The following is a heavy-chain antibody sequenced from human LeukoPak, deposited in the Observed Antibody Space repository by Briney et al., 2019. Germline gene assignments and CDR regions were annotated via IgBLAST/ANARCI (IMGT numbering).Heavy chain of an antibody. Sequence: SETLSLTCTVSGGSISSHYWSWIRQPPGKGLEWVGYIYYSGSTNYNPSLKSRVTISVDTSKNQFSLKLSSVTAADTAVYYCAREARDGYTPSNDAFDIWGQGTMVTVSS. D-gene: IGHD5-24*01. V-gene: IGHV4-59*11. CDR1: GGSISSHY. CDR3: AREARDGYTPSNDAFDI. J-gene: IGHJ3*02. CDR2: IYYSGST.